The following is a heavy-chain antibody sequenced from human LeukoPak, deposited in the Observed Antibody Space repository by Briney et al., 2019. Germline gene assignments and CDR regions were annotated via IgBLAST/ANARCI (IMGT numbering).Heavy chain of an antibody. V-gene: IGHV3-66*02. J-gene: IGHJ4*02. CDR1: GFTVSTTY. Sequence: GGSLRLSCAASGFTVSTTYLSWVRQAPGKGLEWVSVVYSGGNTYYTDSVKGRFTISRDNSKNTLYLQMNSLRTEDTAVYYCASNGENSGTFLQFDCWGQGTLVTVSS. CDR2: VYSGGNT. D-gene: IGHD1-26*01. CDR3: ASNGENSGTFLQFDC.